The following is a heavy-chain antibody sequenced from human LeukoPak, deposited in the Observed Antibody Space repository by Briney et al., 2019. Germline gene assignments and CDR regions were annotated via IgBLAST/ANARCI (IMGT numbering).Heavy chain of an antibody. J-gene: IGHJ4*02. CDR3: ARVHRGYSYGRLDY. Sequence: GGSLRLSWAASGFAFSDYSMNWVRQAPGKGLEWVSYISSSDNTIHYADSAKGRFTISRDNAKDSLYLEMNSLRDEDTAVYYCARVHRGYSYGRLDYWGQGTLVTVSS. V-gene: IGHV3-48*02. CDR2: ISSSDNTI. D-gene: IGHD5-18*01. CDR1: GFAFSDYS.